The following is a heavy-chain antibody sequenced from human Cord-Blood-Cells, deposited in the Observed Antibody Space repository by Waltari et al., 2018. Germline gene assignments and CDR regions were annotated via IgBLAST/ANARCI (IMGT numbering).Heavy chain of an antibody. J-gene: IGHJ4*02. CDR3: ARVRGSGWYFDY. V-gene: IGHV1-2*02. Sequence: QVQLVQSGAEVKKPGASVKVSCKASGYTFTGSYMHWVRQAPGQGLEWMGWINPNSGGTNYAQKVQGRVTMTRDTSISTAYMELSRLRSDDTAVYYWARVRGSGWYFDYWGQGTLVTVAS. CDR1: GYTFTGSY. CDR2: INPNSGGT. D-gene: IGHD6-19*01.